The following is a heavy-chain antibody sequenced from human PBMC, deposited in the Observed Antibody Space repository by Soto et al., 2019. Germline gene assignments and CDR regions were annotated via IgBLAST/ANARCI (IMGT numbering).Heavy chain of an antibody. CDR1: GYTFTSYA. V-gene: IGHV1-3*01. Sequence: ASVKVSCKASGYTFTSYAMHWVRQAPGQRLEWMGWINAGNGNTKYSQKFQGRVTITRDTSASTAYMELSSLRSEDTAVYYSATSSGWHHDALDIWGQGTMVTVSS. CDR2: INAGNGNT. CDR3: ATSSGWHHDALDI. J-gene: IGHJ3*02. D-gene: IGHD6-19*01.